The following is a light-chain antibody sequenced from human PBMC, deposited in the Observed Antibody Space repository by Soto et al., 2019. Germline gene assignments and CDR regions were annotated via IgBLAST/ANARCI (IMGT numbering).Light chain of an antibody. J-gene: IGLJ1*01. CDR2: GNN. CDR3: AAWDDSLSGYV. Sequence: QSVLTQPPSASGTPGQRVTISCSGSSSNIGSNYVYWYQQLPGTAPKLLIPGNNQRPSGVPDRFSGSKSGTSASLAISGLRSEDEADYYCAAWDDSLSGYVFGTGTKLTVL. V-gene: IGLV1-47*01. CDR1: SSNIGSNY.